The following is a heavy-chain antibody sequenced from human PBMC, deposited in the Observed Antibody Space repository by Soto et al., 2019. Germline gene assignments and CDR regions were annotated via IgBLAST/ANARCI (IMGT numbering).Heavy chain of an antibody. J-gene: IGHJ4*02. D-gene: IGHD3-10*01. CDR1: GFTFSSYA. V-gene: IGHV3-23*01. Sequence: EVQLLESGGGLVQPGGSLRLSCAASGFTFSSYAMSWVRQAPGKGLEWVSAISGSGGSTYYADSVKGRFTISRDNSKNTLYLQMNSLRAEDTAVYYCAKVMVRGVRTLGWSFDYWGQGTLVTVSS. CDR2: ISGSGGST. CDR3: AKVMVRGVRTLGWSFDY.